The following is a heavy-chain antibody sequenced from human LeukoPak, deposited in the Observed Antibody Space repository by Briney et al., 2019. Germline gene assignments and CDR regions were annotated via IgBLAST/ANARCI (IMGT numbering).Heavy chain of an antibody. Sequence: GGSLRLSCAASGFTFNDYYMTWIRQAPGKGLEWVSYMSSSGSTIYYADSVKGRFTISRDNAKNSLYLQMNSLRAEDTAVYYCARGITIFGVPNYFDYWGQGTLVTVSS. CDR2: MSSSGSTI. J-gene: IGHJ4*02. CDR3: ARGITIFGVPNYFDY. CDR1: GFTFNDYY. V-gene: IGHV3-11*04. D-gene: IGHD3-3*01.